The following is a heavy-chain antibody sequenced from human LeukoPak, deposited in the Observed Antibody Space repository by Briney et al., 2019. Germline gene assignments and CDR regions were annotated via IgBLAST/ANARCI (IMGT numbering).Heavy chain of an antibody. Sequence: SETLSLTCAVYGGSFSGYYWSWIRQPPGKGLEWIGEINHSGSTNYNPSLKSRVTISIDTTKNQFSLKLTSVTAADTAVYYCARLLGPLDYVWGSSRSKWGQGTLVTVSS. V-gene: IGHV4-34*01. CDR1: GGSFSGYY. D-gene: IGHD3-16*02. J-gene: IGHJ4*02. CDR3: ARLLGPLDYVWGSSRSK. CDR2: INHSGST.